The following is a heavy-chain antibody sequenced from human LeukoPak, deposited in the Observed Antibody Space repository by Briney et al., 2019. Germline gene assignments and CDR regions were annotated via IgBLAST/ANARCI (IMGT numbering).Heavy chain of an antibody. Sequence: GSLRLSCAASGFTFSSYGVHWVRQAPGKGLEWVAVISYDGSNKYYADSVKGRFTISRDNSKNTLYLQMNSLRAEDTAVYYCAKQTMATMASYGMDVWGQGTTVTVSS. J-gene: IGHJ6*02. D-gene: IGHD5-24*01. CDR1: GFTFSSYG. V-gene: IGHV3-30*18. CDR3: AKQTMATMASYGMDV. CDR2: ISYDGSNK.